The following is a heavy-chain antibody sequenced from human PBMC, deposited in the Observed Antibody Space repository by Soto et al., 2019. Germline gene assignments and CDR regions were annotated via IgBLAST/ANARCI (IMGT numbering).Heavy chain of an antibody. Sequence: HPGGSLRLSCAASGFTFSSYGMHWVRQAPGKGLEWVAVISYDGSNKHYADSVKGRFTISRDNSKNTLYLQMNSLRAEDTAVYYCAKDRVIVVVPAAIDYYYYGMDVWGQGTTVTVSS. CDR1: GFTFSSYG. CDR3: AKDRVIVVVPAAIDYYYYGMDV. CDR2: ISYDGSNK. D-gene: IGHD2-2*01. J-gene: IGHJ6*02. V-gene: IGHV3-30*18.